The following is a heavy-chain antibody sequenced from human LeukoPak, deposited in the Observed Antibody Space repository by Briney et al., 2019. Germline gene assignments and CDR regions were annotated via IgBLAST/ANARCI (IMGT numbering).Heavy chain of an antibody. CDR2: IYESGST. V-gene: IGHV4-59*11. CDR3: ARGGSSWSYAMDV. Sequence: PSETLSLTCTVSGGSIKSHYWSWIRQTPGKGLEWIGCIYESGSTYHNPSLKSQVTISVDMSKNQFSLEVSSVTAADTAVYYCARGGSSWSYAMDVWGQGTTVTVSS. D-gene: IGHD6-13*01. J-gene: IGHJ6*02. CDR1: GGSIKSHY.